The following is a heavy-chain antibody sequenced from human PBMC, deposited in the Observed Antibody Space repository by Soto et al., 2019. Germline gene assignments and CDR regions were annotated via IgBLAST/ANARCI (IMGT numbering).Heavy chain of an antibody. CDR1: GGTFSSYA. CDR2: IIPIFGTA. J-gene: IGHJ5*02. CDR3: ARDVAAAANWFDP. V-gene: IGHV1-69*13. Sequence: SVKVSCKASGGTFSSYAISWVRQAPGQGLEWMGGIIPIFGTANYAQKFQGRVTITADESTSTAYMELSSLRSEDTAVYYCARDVAAAANWFDPWGQGTLVTVSS. D-gene: IGHD6-13*01.